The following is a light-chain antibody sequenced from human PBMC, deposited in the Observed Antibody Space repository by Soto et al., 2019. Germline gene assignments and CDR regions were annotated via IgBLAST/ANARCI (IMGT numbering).Light chain of an antibody. Sequence: QMTQSPSTLSASVGDRVTITCRASQSISSWLAWYQQKPGKAPKLLIYKASTLESGVPSNFSGSGSGTDFTLTISSLQSEDFAVYYCQQYNNLPITFGQGRLLEIK. J-gene: IGKJ5*01. CDR1: QSISSW. CDR2: KAS. V-gene: IGKV1-5*03. CDR3: QQYNNLPIT.